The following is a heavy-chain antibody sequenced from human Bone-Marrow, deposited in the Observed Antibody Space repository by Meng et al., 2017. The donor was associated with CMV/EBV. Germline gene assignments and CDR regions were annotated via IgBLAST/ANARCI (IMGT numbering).Heavy chain of an antibody. V-gene: IGHV3-20*01. D-gene: IGHD3-3*01. Sequence: GGSLRLSCAASGFTFDDYGMSWVRQAPGKGLEWVSGINWNGGSTGYADSVKGRFTISRDNAKNSLYLQMNSLRAEDTALYHCLRDYDFWSRGDYWGQGTLVTVSS. J-gene: IGHJ4*02. CDR3: LRDYDFWSRGDY. CDR2: INWNGGST. CDR1: GFTFDDYG.